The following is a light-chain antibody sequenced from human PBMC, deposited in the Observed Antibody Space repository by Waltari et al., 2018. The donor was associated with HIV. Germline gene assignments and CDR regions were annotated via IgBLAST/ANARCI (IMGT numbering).Light chain of an antibody. V-gene: IGLV1-47*01. J-gene: IGLJ3*02. CDR3: ATWDDSLSGVL. CDR1: TSNLERTF. CDR2: GDD. Sequence: QSVLTQPPSTSGTPGQTVTISCSGSTSNLERTFVYWYQQLPGTAPTLLIYGDDQRPSGVPDRFSVSKSGTSASLAISGLLSEDEAEYYCATWDDSLSGVLFGGGTKLTVL.